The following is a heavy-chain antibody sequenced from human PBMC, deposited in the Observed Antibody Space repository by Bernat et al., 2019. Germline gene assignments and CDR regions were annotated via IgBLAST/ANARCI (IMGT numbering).Heavy chain of an antibody. J-gene: IGHJ4*02. CDR2: ISGNGIDT. CDR3: AKSATGTTFGSHY. CDR1: GFTFSNHA. V-gene: IGHV3-23*01. Sequence: EVQLMESGGGLVQPGGSLRLSCAASGFTFSNHAMNWVRQAPGKGLGWVSGISGNGIDTYYADSVKGRVTSSRDNSKNTMYLQLNSLRAEDTAVYYCAKSATGTTFGSHYWGQGTLVTVSS. D-gene: IGHD1-7*01.